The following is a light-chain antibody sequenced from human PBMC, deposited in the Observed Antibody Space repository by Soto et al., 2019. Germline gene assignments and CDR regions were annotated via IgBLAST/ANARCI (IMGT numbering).Light chain of an antibody. CDR2: DVT. V-gene: IGLV2-14*03. CDR3: NCYKSRSTFV. Sequence: QSALTQPASVSGSPGQSITISCTGTSSDVGGFNYVSWYQQHPGKAPKLMIYDVTNRPSGASYPFSGSKSGNTASLTISRHQDEEEDYYYANCYKSRSTFVFGTGTKLTVL. J-gene: IGLJ1*01. CDR1: SSDVGGFNY.